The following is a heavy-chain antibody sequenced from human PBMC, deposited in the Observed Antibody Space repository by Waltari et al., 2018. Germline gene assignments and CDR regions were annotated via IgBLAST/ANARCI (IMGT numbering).Heavy chain of an antibody. Sequence: EVQLVESGGGLVKPGGSLRLSCAASGFTFSTYSMNWVRQAPGKGLALVSSIIGSTVYIYYAYSVKGRFTISRDNAKSALYLEMNSLRGEDTAIYYCARAEQPMATIIGVDYWGQGTLVTVSS. CDR2: IIGSTVYI. J-gene: IGHJ4*02. V-gene: IGHV3-21*01. CDR1: GFTFSTYS. CDR3: ARAEQPMATIIGVDY. D-gene: IGHD5-12*01.